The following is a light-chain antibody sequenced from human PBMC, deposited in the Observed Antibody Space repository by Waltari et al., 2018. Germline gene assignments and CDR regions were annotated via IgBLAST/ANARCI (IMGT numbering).Light chain of an antibody. V-gene: IGKV1-27*01. Sequence: DIQMTQSPSSLSASIGDRVTITCRASQDIGNFLAWSQQIPGKVPRGLIYAASSLQSGGPSRFSGRGSRTDFTLTISGLQPEDVATYYCQKYNTAPPTFGPGTRVEMK. CDR2: AAS. CDR1: QDIGNF. J-gene: IGKJ1*01. CDR3: QKYNTAPPT.